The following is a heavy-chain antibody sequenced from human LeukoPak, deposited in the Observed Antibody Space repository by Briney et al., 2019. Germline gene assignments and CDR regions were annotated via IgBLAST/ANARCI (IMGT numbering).Heavy chain of an antibody. CDR2: ISSSGSTI. D-gene: IGHD6-13*01. V-gene: IGHV3-11*04. CDR1: GFTFSDYY. J-gene: IGHJ4*02. Sequence: GGSLRLSCAASGFTFSDYYMSWLRQAPGKGLEWVSYISSSGSTIYYADSVKGRFTISRDNAKNSLYLQMNSLRAEDTAVYYCARDEEQLVPAFDYWGQGTLVTVSS. CDR3: ARDEEQLVPAFDY.